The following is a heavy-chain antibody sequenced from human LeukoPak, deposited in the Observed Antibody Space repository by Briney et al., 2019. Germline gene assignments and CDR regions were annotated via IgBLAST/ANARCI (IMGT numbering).Heavy chain of an antibody. CDR2: IKPDGSDK. Sequence: GGSLRLSCAASGFTFSTYWMSWVRQAPGKGLEWVANIKPDGSDKYYVDSVKGRFTISRDNAKNSLYPQMNSLRAEDTAVYYCARYTNSRTYFDYWGQGTLVTVSS. CDR3: ARYTNSRTYFDY. V-gene: IGHV3-7*01. D-gene: IGHD2-2*02. J-gene: IGHJ4*02. CDR1: GFTFSTYW.